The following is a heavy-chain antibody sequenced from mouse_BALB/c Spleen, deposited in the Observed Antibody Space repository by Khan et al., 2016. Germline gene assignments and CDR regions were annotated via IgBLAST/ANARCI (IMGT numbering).Heavy chain of an antibody. CDR1: GFTFSSYA. V-gene: IGHV5-6-5*01. Sequence: EVELVESGGGLVKPGGSLKLSCAASGFTFSSYAMSWVRQTPEKRLHWVASISSGGSTYYPDSVKGRFTISRDNARNILYLQMSSLRSEATDMYYCAREENAMDYWGQGTSVTVSS. CDR2: ISSGGST. CDR3: AREENAMDY. J-gene: IGHJ4*01.